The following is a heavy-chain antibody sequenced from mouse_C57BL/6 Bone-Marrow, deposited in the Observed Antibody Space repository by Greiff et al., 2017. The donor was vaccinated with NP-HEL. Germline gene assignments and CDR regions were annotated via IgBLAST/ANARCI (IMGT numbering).Heavy chain of an antibody. CDR3: ARGGNYYGSPFDY. V-gene: IGHV1-82*01. D-gene: IGHD1-1*01. CDR2: IYPGDGDT. CDR1: GYAFSSSW. J-gene: IGHJ2*01. Sequence: QVQLQQSGPELVKPGASVKISCKASGYAFSSSWMNWVKQRPGKGLEWIGRIYPGDGDTNYNGKFKGKATLTAEKSTSTAYMQLSSLTSEDSAVYFCARGGNYYGSPFDYWGQGTTLTVSS.